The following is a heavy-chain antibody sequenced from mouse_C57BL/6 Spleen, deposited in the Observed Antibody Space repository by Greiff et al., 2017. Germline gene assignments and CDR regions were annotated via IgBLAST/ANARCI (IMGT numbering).Heavy chain of an antibody. D-gene: IGHD2-4*01. CDR2: IYPSDSET. CDR1: GYTFTSYW. V-gene: IGHV1-61*01. J-gene: IGHJ2*01. Sequence: VQLQQPGAELVRPGSSVKLSCKASGYTFTSYWMDWVKQRPGQGLEWIGNIYPSDSETHYNQKFKDKATLTVDKSSSTAYMQLSSLTSEDSAVYYCARNVYYDYGGPYFDYWGQGTTLTVSS. CDR3: ARNVYYDYGGPYFDY.